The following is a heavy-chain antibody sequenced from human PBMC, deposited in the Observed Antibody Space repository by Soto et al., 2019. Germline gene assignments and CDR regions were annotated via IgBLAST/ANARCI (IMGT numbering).Heavy chain of an antibody. V-gene: IGHV1-8*01. CDR2: MNPNSGNT. CDR1: GYTLTSYD. CDR3: ARVKSGPGSYQIYYYYYMDV. Sequence: ASVKVSCTASGYTLTSYDSNWVRQATGQGLEWMGWMNPNSGNTGYAQKFQGRVTMTRNTSISTAYMELSSLRSEDTAVYYCARVKSGPGSYQIYYYYYMDVWGKGTTVTVSS. D-gene: IGHD3-10*01. J-gene: IGHJ6*03.